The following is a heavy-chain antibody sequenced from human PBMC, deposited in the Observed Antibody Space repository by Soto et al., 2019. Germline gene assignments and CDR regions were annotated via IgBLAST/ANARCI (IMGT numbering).Heavy chain of an antibody. D-gene: IGHD3-3*01. CDR1: GYTFTSYD. V-gene: IGHV1-8*01. CDR3: ARGNEFNYDLYHYYYYMDV. Sequence: ASVKVSCKASGYTFTSYDINWVRQATGQGLEWMGWMNPNSGNTGYAQKFQGRVTMTRNTSISTAYMELSSLRSEDTAVYYCARGNEFNYDLYHYYYYMDVWGKGTTVTVSS. CDR2: MNPNSGNT. J-gene: IGHJ6*03.